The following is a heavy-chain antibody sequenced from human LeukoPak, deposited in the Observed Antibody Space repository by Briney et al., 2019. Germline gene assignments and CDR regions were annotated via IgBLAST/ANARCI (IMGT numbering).Heavy chain of an antibody. D-gene: IGHD5/OR15-5a*01. CDR1: GGSISSGGYY. Sequence: SETLSLTCTVSGGSISSGGYYWSWIRQHPGEGLEWIGYIYYSGSTYYNPSLKSRVTISVDTSKNQFSLKLSSVTAADTAVYYCARSGLRLSFDYWGQGTLVTVSS. J-gene: IGHJ4*02. V-gene: IGHV4-31*03. CDR2: IYYSGST. CDR3: ARSGLRLSFDY.